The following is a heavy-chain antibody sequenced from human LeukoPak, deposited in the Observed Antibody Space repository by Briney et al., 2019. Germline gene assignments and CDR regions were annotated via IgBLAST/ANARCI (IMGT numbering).Heavy chain of an antibody. D-gene: IGHD4-17*01. CDR1: GYSFTVYY. V-gene: IGHV1-2*02. CDR3: ASLYGDYVGSDY. Sequence: VASVKVSRKASGYSFTVYYMHWVRQAPGQGREWMGWINPNSGGTNYAQKSLGRVTMTRDTSISTAYMELSRLRSDDTAVYYCASLYGDYVGSDYWGQGTLVTVSS. CDR2: INPNSGGT. J-gene: IGHJ4*02.